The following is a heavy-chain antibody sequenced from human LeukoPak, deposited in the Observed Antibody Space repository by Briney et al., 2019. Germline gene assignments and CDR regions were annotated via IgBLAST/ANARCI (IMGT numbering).Heavy chain of an antibody. J-gene: IGHJ4*02. CDR3: ARDHIRSGGTLDY. Sequence: GGSLRLSCAASGFTFSSYWMHWVRQAPGKGPVWVSRINNDGSGTTYADSVKGRFTISRDDAKNTLYLQMNSLRAEDTAVYYCARDHIRSGGTLDYWGQGTLVTVSS. V-gene: IGHV3-74*01. D-gene: IGHD3-10*01. CDR1: GFTFSSYW. CDR2: INNDGSGT.